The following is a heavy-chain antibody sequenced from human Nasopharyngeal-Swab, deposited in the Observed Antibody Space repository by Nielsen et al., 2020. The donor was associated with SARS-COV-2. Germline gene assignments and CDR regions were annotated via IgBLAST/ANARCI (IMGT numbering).Heavy chain of an antibody. CDR2: IDMRGRTT. D-gene: IGHD5-24*01. J-gene: IGHJ1*01. CDR3: VRGPVERATGYFQF. V-gene: IGHV3-74*03. Sequence: GESLKISCATSGFTFSNYWMHWVRQAPGKGLEWVARIDMRGRTTTHADSVKGRFTISRDNAKNTLSLQMNSLTPADTAVYFCVRGPVERATGYFQFWGQGTLVTVSS. CDR1: GFTFSNYW.